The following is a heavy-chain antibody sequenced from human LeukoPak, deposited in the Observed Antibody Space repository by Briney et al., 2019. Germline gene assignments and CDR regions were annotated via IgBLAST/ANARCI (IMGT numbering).Heavy chain of an antibody. CDR1: GFTFSSYG. Sequence: GGSLRLSCAAAGFTFSSYGMHWVRQAPGKGLEWVAVIWYDGSNKYYADSVKGRFTISRDNSKNTLYLQMNSLRAEDTAVYYCARDAGRYFDWLGYWGQGTLVTVSS. CDR2: IWYDGSNK. V-gene: IGHV3-33*01. J-gene: IGHJ4*02. CDR3: ARDAGRYFDWLGY. D-gene: IGHD3-9*01.